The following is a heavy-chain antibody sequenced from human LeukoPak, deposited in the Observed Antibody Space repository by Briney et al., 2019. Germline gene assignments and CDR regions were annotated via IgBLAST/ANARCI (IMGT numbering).Heavy chain of an antibody. V-gene: IGHV3-23*01. Sequence: GGSLRVSCAASGFTFSNYARSWVRQAPGKGLEWVSAIVGSGDSTYYADSVKGRFTISRDNSKNTLYLQMNSLRAEDAAIYYCAKAPPGYNYDYYFDYWGQGALVTVSS. CDR2: IVGSGDST. CDR3: AKAPPGYNYDYYFDY. CDR1: GFTFSNYA. J-gene: IGHJ4*02. D-gene: IGHD5-18*01.